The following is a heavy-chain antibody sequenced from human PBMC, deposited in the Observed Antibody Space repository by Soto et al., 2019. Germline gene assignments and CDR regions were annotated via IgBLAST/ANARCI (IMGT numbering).Heavy chain of an antibody. CDR1: GFTFGSHA. V-gene: IGHV3-23*01. Sequence: EVQLLESGGGFVQFGGSLRLSCAASGFTFGSHAMSWVRQAPGKGLEWVSAISGSGGSTNYADSVKGRFTISRDNSKNTVYLKMSSLRVDDTAVYYCAKDRSSGWYRPDAFDSWGQGILVTVSS. J-gene: IGHJ4*02. CDR3: AKDRSSGWYRPDAFDS. D-gene: IGHD6-19*01. CDR2: ISGSGGST.